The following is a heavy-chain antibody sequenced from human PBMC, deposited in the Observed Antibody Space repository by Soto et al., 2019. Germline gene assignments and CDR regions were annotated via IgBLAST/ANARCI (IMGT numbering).Heavy chain of an antibody. CDR3: ARDRRFCTNGVCHTPFVFGY. D-gene: IGHD2-8*01. V-gene: IGHV1-18*01. Sequence: QVQLVQSGAEVKKPGASVKVSCKASGYTFTSYGISWVRQAPGQGLEWMGWISAYNGNTNYAQKLQGRVTMTTDTSTSTAYMELRSLRSDDTAVYYCARDRRFCTNGVCHTPFVFGYWGQGTLVTVSS. CDR2: ISAYNGNT. CDR1: GYTFTSYG. J-gene: IGHJ4*02.